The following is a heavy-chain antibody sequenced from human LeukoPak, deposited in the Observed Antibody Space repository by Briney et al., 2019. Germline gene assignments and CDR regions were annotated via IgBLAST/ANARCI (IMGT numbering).Heavy chain of an antibody. V-gene: IGHV1-8*01. CDR3: ARGHRELLWFGELWGAFDI. Sequence: ASVKVSCKASGYTFTSYDINWVRQATGQGLEWMGWMNPNSGNTGYAQKFQGRVTMTRNTSISTAYMELSSLRSEDTAVYYCARGHRELLWFGELWGAFDIWGQGTMVTVSS. J-gene: IGHJ3*02. D-gene: IGHD3-10*01. CDR2: MNPNSGNT. CDR1: GYTFTSYD.